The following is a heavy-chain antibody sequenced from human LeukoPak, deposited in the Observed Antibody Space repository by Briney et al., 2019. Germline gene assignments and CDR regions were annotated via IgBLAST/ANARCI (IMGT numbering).Heavy chain of an antibody. D-gene: IGHD6-13*01. CDR1: GYSISSGYY. Sequence: PSETLSLTCTVSGYSISSGYYWGWLRQPPGRGLEWIGTIYHSGSTYYNPSLKSRVTISVDTSKNQFSLKLSSVTAADTAVYFCARAYSSSWYFNWFDPRGQGTQVTVSS. CDR2: IYHSGST. V-gene: IGHV4-38-2*02. J-gene: IGHJ5*02. CDR3: ARAYSSSWYFNWFDP.